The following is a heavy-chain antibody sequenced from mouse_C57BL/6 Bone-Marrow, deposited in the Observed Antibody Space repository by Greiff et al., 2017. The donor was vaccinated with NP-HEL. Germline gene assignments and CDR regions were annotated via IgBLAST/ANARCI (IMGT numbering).Heavy chain of an antibody. CDR3: TRPWFPALFAY. J-gene: IGHJ3*01. V-gene: IGHV6-6*01. CDR1: GFTFSDAW. CDR2: IRNKANNHAT. D-gene: IGHD2-2*01. Sequence: EVKVVESGGGLVQPGGSMKLSCAASGFTFSDAWMDWVRQSPEKGLEWVAEIRNKANNHATYYAESVKGRFTISRDDSKSSVYLQMNSLRAEDTGIYYCTRPWFPALFAYWGQGTLVTVSA.